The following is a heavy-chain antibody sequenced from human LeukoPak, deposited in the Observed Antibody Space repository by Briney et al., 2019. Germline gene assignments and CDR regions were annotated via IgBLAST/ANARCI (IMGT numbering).Heavy chain of an antibody. Sequence: ASVKVSCKASGYSFSTYTMNWMRQAPGQRLEWMGWINAGNGNTKYSQKLQGRVTMTTDTSTSTAYMELRSLRSDDTAVYYCARALGSVGATKIWGQGTLVTVSS. D-gene: IGHD1-26*01. CDR3: ARALGSVGATKI. CDR2: INAGNGNT. J-gene: IGHJ4*02. V-gene: IGHV1-3*01. CDR1: GYSFSTYT.